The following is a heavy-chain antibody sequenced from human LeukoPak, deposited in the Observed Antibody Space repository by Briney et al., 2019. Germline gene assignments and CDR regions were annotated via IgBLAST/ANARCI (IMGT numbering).Heavy chain of an antibody. CDR3: AKSQYSRDGGFDY. CDR1: GFTFSNYG. D-gene: IGHD2-15*01. CDR2: ISYDGSNR. J-gene: IGHJ4*02. V-gene: IGHV3-30*18. Sequence: PGRSLRLSCAASGFTFSNYGMHWVRQAPGKGLEWVAVISYDGSNRYCADSVKGRFTISRDNSKSMLYLQMNSLRAEDTAVYYCAKSQYSRDGGFDYWGQGTLVTVFS.